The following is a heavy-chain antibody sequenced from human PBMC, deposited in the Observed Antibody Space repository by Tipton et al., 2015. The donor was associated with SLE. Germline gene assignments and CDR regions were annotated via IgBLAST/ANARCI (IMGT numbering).Heavy chain of an antibody. V-gene: IGHV4-4*07. CDR2: FSTTGST. Sequence: TLSLTCSVSGSIDHYYWSWVRQPAGKGLEWIGRFSTTGSTNYNPSLTSRVTVSVDSSRSQFSLKLTSVTAADTAVYYCARGSPSTIFGGAFDIWGRGTVVTVSS. D-gene: IGHD3-3*01. J-gene: IGHJ3*02. CDR1: GSIDHYY. CDR3: ARGSPSTIFGGAFDI.